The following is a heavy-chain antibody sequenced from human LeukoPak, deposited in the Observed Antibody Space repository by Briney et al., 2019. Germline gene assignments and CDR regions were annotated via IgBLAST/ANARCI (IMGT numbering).Heavy chain of an antibody. J-gene: IGHJ6*02. CDR1: GYTFTSYY. V-gene: IGHV1-46*01. CDR3: ARGRRLLWFGEFPYYYGMDV. CDR2: INPSGGST. Sequence: ASVKVSCKASGYTFTSYYMHWVRQAPGHGLEWMGIINPSGGSTSYAQKFQGRVTMTRDTSTSTVYMELSSLRSEDTAVYYCARGRRLLWFGEFPYYYGMDVWGQGTTVTVSS. D-gene: IGHD3-10*01.